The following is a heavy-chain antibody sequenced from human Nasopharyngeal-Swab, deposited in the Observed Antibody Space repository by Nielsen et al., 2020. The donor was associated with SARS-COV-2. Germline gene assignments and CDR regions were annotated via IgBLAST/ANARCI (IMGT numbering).Heavy chain of an antibody. Sequence: SLKISCAASGFTFDDYAMHWVRQAPGKGLEWVSGISWNSGSIGYADSVKGRFTISRDNAKNSLYLQMNSLRAEDTALYYCAKDRALLWFGSFVPTCFDYWGQGTLVTVSS. D-gene: IGHD3-10*01. J-gene: IGHJ4*02. V-gene: IGHV3-9*01. CDR1: GFTFDDYA. CDR2: ISWNSGSI. CDR3: AKDRALLWFGSFVPTCFDY.